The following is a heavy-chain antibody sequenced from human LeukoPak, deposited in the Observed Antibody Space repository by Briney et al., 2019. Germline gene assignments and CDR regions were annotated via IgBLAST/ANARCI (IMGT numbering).Heavy chain of an antibody. CDR3: ARGGGYTSGHFEY. J-gene: IGHJ4*02. V-gene: IGHV3-11*01. CDR1: GFSFSAYY. CDR2: ISGSGSST. Sequence: GGSLRLSCAASGFSFSAYYMSWIRQAPGKGPEWIAYISGSGSSTYYADSVKGRFTISRDNAKDSLDLQMNSLRADDTAVYYCARGGGYTSGHFEYWGQGTLVTVSS. D-gene: IGHD5-24*01.